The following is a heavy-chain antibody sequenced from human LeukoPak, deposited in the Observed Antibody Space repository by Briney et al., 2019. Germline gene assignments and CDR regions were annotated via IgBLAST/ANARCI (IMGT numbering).Heavy chain of an antibody. CDR2: IYPGDSDT. Sequence: GESPMISCKGSGYSFTSYWIGWVRQMPVKGLEWMGIIYPGDSDTRYSPSFQGQVTISADKSISTAYLQWSSLKASDTAMYYCAKTYSRIDAFDIWGQGTMVTVSS. V-gene: IGHV5-51*01. CDR1: GYSFTSYW. D-gene: IGHD6-13*01. CDR3: AKTYSRIDAFDI. J-gene: IGHJ3*02.